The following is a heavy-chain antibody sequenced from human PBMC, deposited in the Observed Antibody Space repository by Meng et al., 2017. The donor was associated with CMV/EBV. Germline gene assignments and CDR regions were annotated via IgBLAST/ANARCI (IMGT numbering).Heavy chain of an antibody. CDR2: ISWNSGSI. CDR3: AKDLSPSITGTPGYYYYGMDV. Sequence: GGSLRLSCAASGFTFDDYAMHWVRQAPGKGLEWVSGISWNSGSIGYADSVKGRFTISRDNAKNSLYLQMNSLRAEDTALYYCAKDLSPSITGTPGYYYYGMDVWGQGTTVTVSS. CDR1: GFTFDDYA. D-gene: IGHD1-20*01. J-gene: IGHJ6*02. V-gene: IGHV3-9*01.